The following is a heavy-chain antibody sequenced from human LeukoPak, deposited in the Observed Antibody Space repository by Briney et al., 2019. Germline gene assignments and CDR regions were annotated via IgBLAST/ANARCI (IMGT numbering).Heavy chain of an antibody. CDR2: IGDSGSST. V-gene: IGHV3-23*01. CDR1: GFTFSSYA. Sequence: GGSLRLSCAASGFTFSSYAMSWVRQAPGKGLEWVSAIGDSGSSTYYADSVKGRFTISRDNSKNTLYLQMNSLRAEDTAVYYCAKDRLRYCTGGNCYSPVDYWGQGTLVTVSS. J-gene: IGHJ4*01. CDR3: AKDRLRYCTGGNCYSPVDY. D-gene: IGHD2-15*01.